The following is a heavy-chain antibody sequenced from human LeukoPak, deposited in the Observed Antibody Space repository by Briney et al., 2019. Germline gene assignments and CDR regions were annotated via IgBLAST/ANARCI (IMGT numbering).Heavy chain of an antibody. CDR3: ARGPSVFTMVRGVIIFDY. J-gene: IGHJ4*02. CDR1: GGSFSGYY. CDR2: INHSGST. V-gene: IGHV4-34*01. D-gene: IGHD3-10*01. Sequence: SETLSLTCAVYGGSFSGYYWSWIRQPPGKGLEWIGEINHSGSTNYNPSLKSLVTISVDTSKNQFSLKLSSVTAADTAVYYCARGPSVFTMVRGVIIFDYWGQGTLVTVSS.